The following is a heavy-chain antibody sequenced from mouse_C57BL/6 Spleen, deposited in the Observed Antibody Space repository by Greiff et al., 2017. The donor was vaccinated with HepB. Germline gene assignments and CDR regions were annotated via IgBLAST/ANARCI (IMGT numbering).Heavy chain of an antibody. V-gene: IGHV1-18*01. CDR2: INPNNGGT. CDR1: GYTFTDYN. D-gene: IGHD1-1*01. CDR3: AREGHSGSSYWYFDV. Sequence: VQLQQSGPELVKPGASVKIPCKASGYTFTDYNMDWVKQSHGKSLEWIGDINPNNGGTIYNQKFKGKATLTVDKSSSTAYMELRSLTSEDTAVYYCAREGHSGSSYWYFDVWGTRTTVTVSS. J-gene: IGHJ1*03.